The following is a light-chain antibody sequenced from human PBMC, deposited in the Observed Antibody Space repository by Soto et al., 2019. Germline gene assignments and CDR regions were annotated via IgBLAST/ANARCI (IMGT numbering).Light chain of an antibody. J-gene: IGKJ1*01. Sequence: IGLTKLPRTLSLSQGERTTLSCRASQSISRYLAWYQQKPGQGPRLLIYGATNRATGIPDRFSGSGSGTDFTLTISRLEHEDVADYYCRQYSSSGTFGQGTKVDIK. CDR3: RQYSSSGT. CDR2: GAT. V-gene: IGKV3-20*01. CDR1: QSISRY.